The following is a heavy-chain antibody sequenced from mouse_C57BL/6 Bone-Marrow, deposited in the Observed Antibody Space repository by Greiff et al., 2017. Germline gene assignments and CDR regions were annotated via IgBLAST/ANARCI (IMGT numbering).Heavy chain of an antibody. Sequence: EVKVVESGGGLVQPGESLKLSCESNEYEFPSHDMSWVRKTPEKRLELVAAINSDGGSTYYPDTMERRFIISRDNTKKTLYLQMSSLRSEDTALYYCARQGWLLREGFDYWGQGTTLTVSS. CDR2: INSDGGST. D-gene: IGHD2-3*01. V-gene: IGHV5-2*01. CDR1: EYEFPSHD. CDR3: ARQGWLLREGFDY. J-gene: IGHJ2*01.